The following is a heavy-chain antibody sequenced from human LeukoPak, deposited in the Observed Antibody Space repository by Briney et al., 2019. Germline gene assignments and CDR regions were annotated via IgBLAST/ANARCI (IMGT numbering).Heavy chain of an antibody. Sequence: GGSLRLSCAASGFTFSSYAMSWVRQAPGKGLEWVSAISGSGGSTYYADSVKGRFTISRDNSKNTLYLQMNSLRAEDTAVCYCAKDILEYSGSSRPSDYWGQGTLVTVSS. CDR3: AKDILEYSGSSRPSDY. CDR2: ISGSGGST. J-gene: IGHJ4*02. CDR1: GFTFSSYA. V-gene: IGHV3-23*01. D-gene: IGHD1-26*01.